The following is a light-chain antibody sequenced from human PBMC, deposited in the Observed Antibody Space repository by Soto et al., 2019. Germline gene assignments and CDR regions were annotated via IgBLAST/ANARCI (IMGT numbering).Light chain of an antibody. CDR2: AAS. Sequence: AIQMTQSPSSLSASIGDRVTITCRASQGIRNVLGWFQQKPGTAPKLLIYAASALHSGVPSRFSGSGSGTDFTLTISSLQPEDFAIYFCQQLKNYPITFGQGTRLEIK. J-gene: IGKJ5*01. V-gene: IGKV1-6*01. CDR3: QQLKNYPIT. CDR1: QGIRNV.